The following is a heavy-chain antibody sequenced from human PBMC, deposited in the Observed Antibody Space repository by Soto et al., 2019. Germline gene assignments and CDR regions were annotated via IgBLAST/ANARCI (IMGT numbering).Heavy chain of an antibody. D-gene: IGHD6-13*01. V-gene: IGHV3-15*01. Sequence: GGSLRLSCAASGFTFSNAWMSWVRQAPGKGLEWVGRIKSNTDGGTTDYAAPVKGRFSISRDDSKNTLYLQMNSLKTEDTAAYSCTRGFKQQVDYWGQGTLVTVSS. CDR3: TRGFKQQVDY. J-gene: IGHJ4*02. CDR1: GFTFSNAW. CDR2: IKSNTDGGTT.